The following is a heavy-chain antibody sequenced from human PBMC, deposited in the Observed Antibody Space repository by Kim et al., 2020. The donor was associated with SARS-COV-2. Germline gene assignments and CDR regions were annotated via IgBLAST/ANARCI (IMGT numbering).Heavy chain of an antibody. V-gene: IGHV5-10-1*01. J-gene: IGHJ6*02. Sequence: NYDPSVQGHVTISIDKSINTAYLQWRSLKTSDTAMYFCARRASPYYYAMDVWGQGTAVTVSS. CDR3: ARRASPYYYAMDV.